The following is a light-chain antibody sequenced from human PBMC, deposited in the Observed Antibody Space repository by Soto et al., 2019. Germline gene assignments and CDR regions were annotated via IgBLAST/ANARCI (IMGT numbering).Light chain of an antibody. CDR2: AAS. J-gene: IGKJ1*01. CDR1: QGIGKY. Sequence: DFKMTQSPASLSASVGDIVTITCRASQGIGKYLAWYQQKAGKVPNLLIYAASTLQSGVPSRFSGSGSGTEFILTITSLQPDDFASYYCQQYNTYSPWTFGQGTKVDIK. V-gene: IGKV1-16*01. CDR3: QQYNTYSPWT.